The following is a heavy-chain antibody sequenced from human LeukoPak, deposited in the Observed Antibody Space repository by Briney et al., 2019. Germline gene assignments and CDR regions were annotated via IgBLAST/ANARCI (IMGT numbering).Heavy chain of an antibody. CDR2: IIPILGTA. Sequence: SVKVSCKASGGTFSSYAISWVRQAPGQGLEWMGGIIPILGTANYAQKFQGRVTITADESTSTAYMELSSLRSEDTAVYYCARKSGLWSGYYYMDVWGKGTTVTVSS. V-gene: IGHV1-69*13. D-gene: IGHD3-3*01. J-gene: IGHJ6*03. CDR3: ARKSGLWSGYYYMDV. CDR1: GGTFSSYA.